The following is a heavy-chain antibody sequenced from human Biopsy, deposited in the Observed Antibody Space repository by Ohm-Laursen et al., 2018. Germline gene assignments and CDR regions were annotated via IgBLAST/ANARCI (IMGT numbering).Heavy chain of an antibody. J-gene: IGHJ3*01. V-gene: IGHV3-33*01. D-gene: IGHD2/OR15-2a*01. CDR3: TRDTTYYAGTTYYDALDV. Sequence: SSLRLSCAASGFTFSSYGMHWVRQAPGKGLEWVAAIWYDGSNKNYADSVKGRFTISRDNSKNTLYLQMNSLRAEDTAVYYCTRDTTYYAGTTYYDALDVWGQGTTVTVSS. CDR2: IWYDGSNK. CDR1: GFTFSSYG.